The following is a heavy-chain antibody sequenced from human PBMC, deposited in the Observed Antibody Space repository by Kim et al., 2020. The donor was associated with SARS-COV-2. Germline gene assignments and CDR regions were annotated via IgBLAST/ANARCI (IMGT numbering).Heavy chain of an antibody. CDR2: ISAYNGNT. CDR1: GYTFTSYG. J-gene: IGHJ6*02. V-gene: IGHV1-18*01. CDR3: ARASRGGWFGELSSYYYGMDV. D-gene: IGHD3-10*01. Sequence: ASVKVSCKASGYTFTSYGSSWVRQAPGQGLEWMGWISAYNGNTNYAQKLQGRVTMTTDTSTSTAYMELRSLRSDDTAVYYCARASRGGWFGELSSYYYGMDVWGQGTTVTVSS.